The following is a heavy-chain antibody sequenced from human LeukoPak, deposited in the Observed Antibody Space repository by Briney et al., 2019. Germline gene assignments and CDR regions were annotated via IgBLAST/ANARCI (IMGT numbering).Heavy chain of an antibody. CDR1: GFTFSIYA. CDR2: ITSRGEST. CDR3: ARDRTNYYGSDGNYYRRDGDY. Sequence: GGSLRLSCAASGFTFSIYAMSWVRQAPGKGLQWVSSITSRGESTWYVDSVKSRFTITRDNSENTLYLQMHSLRAEDTALCNSARDRTNYYGSDGNYYRRDGDYWGRGTLVSVSS. D-gene: IGHD3-22*01. J-gene: IGHJ4*02. V-gene: IGHV3-23*01.